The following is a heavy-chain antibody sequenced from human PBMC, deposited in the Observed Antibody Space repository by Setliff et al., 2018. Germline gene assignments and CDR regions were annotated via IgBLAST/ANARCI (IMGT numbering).Heavy chain of an antibody. CDR1: GFSFSGYD. V-gene: IGHV3-30*02. J-gene: IGHJ4*02. D-gene: IGHD6-19*01. CDR3: AKDGGSAWYNY. CDR2: IRFDGSNN. Sequence: PGGSLRLSCAASGFSFSGYDMHWVRQAPGKGLEWVAFIRFDGSNNNYVDSVKGRFTISRDNSKNMLYLQMNSLRLEDTAIYYCAKDGGSAWYNYWGQGTLVTVSS.